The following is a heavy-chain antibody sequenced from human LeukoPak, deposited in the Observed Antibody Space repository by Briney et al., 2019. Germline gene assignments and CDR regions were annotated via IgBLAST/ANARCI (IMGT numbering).Heavy chain of an antibody. J-gene: IGHJ4*02. D-gene: IGHD2-2*01. CDR2: INSSGGST. V-gene: IGHV1-46*01. Sequence: ASVKVSCKASGYTFTSYYMHWVRQAPGQGLEWMGIINSSGGSTSYAQKFQGRVTMTRDTSTSTVYMELSSLRSEDTAVYYCARDKYCSSTSCYHFDYWGQGTLVTVSS. CDR3: ARDKYCSSTSCYHFDY. CDR1: GYTFTSYY.